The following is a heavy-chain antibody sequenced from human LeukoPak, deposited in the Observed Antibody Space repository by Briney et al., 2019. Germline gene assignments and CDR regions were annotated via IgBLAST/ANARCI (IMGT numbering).Heavy chain of an antibody. V-gene: IGHV4-39*07. J-gene: IGHJ6*03. CDR1: GGSISSSSYY. CDR3: ARLSSGLLWFDEGAPSYYYYYYMDV. CDR2: INHSGST. D-gene: IGHD3-10*01. Sequence: SETLSLTCTVSGGSISSSSYYWGWIRQPPGKGLEWIGEINHSGSTNYNPSLKSRVTISVDTSKNQFSLKLSSVTAADTAVYYCARLSSGLLWFDEGAPSYYYYYYMDVWGKGTTVTISS.